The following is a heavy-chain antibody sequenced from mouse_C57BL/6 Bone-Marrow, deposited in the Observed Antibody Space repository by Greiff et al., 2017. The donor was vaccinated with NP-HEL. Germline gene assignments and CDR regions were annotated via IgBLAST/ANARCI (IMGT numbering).Heavy chain of an antibody. CDR2: ISDGGSYT. CDR3: ARDADYYGSRNYFDY. D-gene: IGHD1-1*01. V-gene: IGHV5-4*01. Sequence: EVQGVESGGGLVKPGGSLKLSCAASGFTFSSYAMSWVRQTPEKRLEWVATISDGGSYTYYPDNVKGRFTISRDNAKNNLYLQMSHLKSEDTAMYYCARDADYYGSRNYFDYWGQGTTLTVSS. J-gene: IGHJ2*01. CDR1: GFTFSSYA.